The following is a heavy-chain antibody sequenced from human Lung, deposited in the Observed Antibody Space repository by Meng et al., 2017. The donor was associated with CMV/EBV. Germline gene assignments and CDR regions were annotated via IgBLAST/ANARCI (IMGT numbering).Heavy chain of an antibody. V-gene: IGHV4-34*01. D-gene: IGHD2/OR15-2a*01. CDR2: ISHSGST. J-gene: IGHJ6*02. CDR1: GESLSGYY. Sequence: SXTXSLXCAVYGESLSGYYWTWIRQPPGKGLEWIGDISHSGSTNYNPSLKSRVFISLDTSKNQLSLNLTPVTAADTAVYCCARARLSSRTMEFWGQGAPVTVSS. CDR3: ARARLSSRTMEF.